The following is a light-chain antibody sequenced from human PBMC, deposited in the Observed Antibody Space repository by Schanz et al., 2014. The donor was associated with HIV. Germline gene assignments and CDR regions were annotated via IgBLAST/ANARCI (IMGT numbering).Light chain of an antibody. CDR1: QSVSSN. V-gene: IGKV3-15*01. CDR2: SAS. J-gene: IGKJ2*01. CDR3: QHYGT. Sequence: EIVMTQSPATLSVSPGERATLSCRASQSVSSNLAWYQQKLGQAPRLLIYSASTRVTGIPARFSGSGSGTDFTLTIRRLEPEDFAVYYCQHYGTFGQGTKLEIK.